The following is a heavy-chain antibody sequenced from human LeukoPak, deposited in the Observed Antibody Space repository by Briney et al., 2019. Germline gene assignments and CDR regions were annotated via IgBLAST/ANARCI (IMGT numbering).Heavy chain of an antibody. J-gene: IGHJ6*03. Sequence: SETLSLTCTVSGGSISSYYWSWIRQPPGKGLEWIGYIYYSGSTNYNPSLKSRVTISVDTSKNQFSLKLSSVTAADTAVYYCASGLEWSPYYYYMDVWGKGTTVTVSS. D-gene: IGHD3-3*01. CDR3: ASGLEWSPYYYYMDV. V-gene: IGHV4-59*01. CDR2: IYYSGST. CDR1: GGSISSYY.